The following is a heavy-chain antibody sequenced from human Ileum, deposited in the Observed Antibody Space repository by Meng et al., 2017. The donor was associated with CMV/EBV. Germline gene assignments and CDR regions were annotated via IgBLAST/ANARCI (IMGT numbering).Heavy chain of an antibody. CDR1: GYPISSSSYY. J-gene: IGHJ4*02. CDR3: ARFDILTGFAIDH. V-gene: IGHV4-39*07. Sequence: QLPHEESGPGLVKPSEPLSLIGTGAGYPISSSSYYLGWVRSAQVKELDWIGSVYHSGWTYHTPSLSSRFTIPIHRSKNQFSLKLSSVTVADTALYYCARFDILTGFAIDHWGQGPLVTVSS. D-gene: IGHD3-9*01. CDR2: VYHSGWT.